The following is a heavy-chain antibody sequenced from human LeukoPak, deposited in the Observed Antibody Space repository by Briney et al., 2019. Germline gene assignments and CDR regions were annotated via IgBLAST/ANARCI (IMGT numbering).Heavy chain of an antibody. Sequence: PGGSLRLSCAASGFTFSSYWMSWVRQAPGKGLEWVANIKQDGSEKYYVDSVKGRFTISGDNAKNSLYLQMNSLRAEDTAVYYCASLNYDSSGPGHFDLWGRGTLVTVSS. CDR3: ASLNYDSSGPGHFDL. CDR2: IKQDGSEK. V-gene: IGHV3-7*01. CDR1: GFTFSSYW. J-gene: IGHJ2*01. D-gene: IGHD3-22*01.